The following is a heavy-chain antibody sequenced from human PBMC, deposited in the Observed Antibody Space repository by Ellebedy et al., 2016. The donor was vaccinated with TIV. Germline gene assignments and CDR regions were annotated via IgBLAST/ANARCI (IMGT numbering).Heavy chain of an antibody. CDR3: VSRSAGGYGY. Sequence: PGGSLRLSCSVSGFTFSSYAMHWVRQAPGKGLEYVSAITDNGGHTFYADSVKDRFIIAKDNSKNTQFLQMNSLRPDETAVYYCVSRSAGGYGYWGQGTLVTGSS. V-gene: IGHV3-64D*06. CDR2: ITDNGGHT. D-gene: IGHD6-13*01. J-gene: IGHJ4*02. CDR1: GFTFSSYA.